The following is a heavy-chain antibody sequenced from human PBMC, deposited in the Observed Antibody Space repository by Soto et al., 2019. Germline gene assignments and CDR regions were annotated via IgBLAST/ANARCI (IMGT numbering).Heavy chain of an antibody. Sequence: EVQLVESGGGLVQPGGSLRLPCAASGFTFSTYWMTWVRQPPGKGLEWVASINQDGSERYYVDSVRGRLTISRDNAKNSLYLQMNSVRAEDTAVYYCVCGGNFFVYWGQGTLVTVSP. CDR2: INQDGSER. CDR3: VCGGNFFVY. V-gene: IGHV3-7*01. D-gene: IGHD3-16*01. J-gene: IGHJ4*02. CDR1: GFTFSTYW.